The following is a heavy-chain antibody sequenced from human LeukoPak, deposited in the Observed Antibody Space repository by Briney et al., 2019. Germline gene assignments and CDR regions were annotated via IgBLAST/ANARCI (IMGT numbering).Heavy chain of an antibody. D-gene: IGHD4-11*01. Sequence: GGSLRLSCAASGFTFGSYSMNWVRQAPGKGLEWVSYISSSSSTIYYADSVKGRFTISRDNAKNSLYLQMSSLRAEDTAVYYCARAIGMTTLWFDPWGQGTLVTVSS. CDR3: ARAIGMTTLWFDP. CDR1: GFTFGSYS. V-gene: IGHV3-48*01. J-gene: IGHJ5*02. CDR2: ISSSSSTI.